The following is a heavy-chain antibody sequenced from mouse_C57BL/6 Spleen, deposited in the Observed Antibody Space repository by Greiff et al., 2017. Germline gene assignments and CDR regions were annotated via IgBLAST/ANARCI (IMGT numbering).Heavy chain of an antibody. J-gene: IGHJ3*01. D-gene: IGHD3-3*01. CDR3: ARLSRGPTWFAY. Sequence: VKLQQPGTELVKPGASVKLSCKASGYTFTSYWMHWVKQRPGQGLEWIGNINPSNGGTNYNEQFKSKATLTVDKSYNTAYMQLSSLTSEDSAVYYCARLSRGPTWFAYWGQGTLVTVSA. CDR1: GYTFTSYW. CDR2: INPSNGGT. V-gene: IGHV1-53*01.